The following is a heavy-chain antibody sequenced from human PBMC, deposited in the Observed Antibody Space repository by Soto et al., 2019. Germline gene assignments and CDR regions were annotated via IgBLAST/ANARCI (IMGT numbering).Heavy chain of an antibody. J-gene: IGHJ5*02. CDR1: GFTFSSYG. V-gene: IGHV3-30*18. Sequence: QVQLVESGGGVVQPGRSLRLSCAASGFTFSSYGMHWVRQAPGKGLEWVAVISYDGSNKYYADSVKGRFTISRDNSKNTLYLQMNTLRAEDTAVYYCAKDGREMATIFGGAWFDPWGQGTLVTVSS. CDR3: AKDGREMATIFGGAWFDP. D-gene: IGHD3-9*01. CDR2: ISYDGSNK.